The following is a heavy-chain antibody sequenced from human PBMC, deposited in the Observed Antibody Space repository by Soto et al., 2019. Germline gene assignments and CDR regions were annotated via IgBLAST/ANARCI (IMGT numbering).Heavy chain of an antibody. CDR3: ARLTSRAARYYYYGMDV. Sequence: PSETLSLTCTVSGGSISSSSYYWGWIRQPPGKGLEWIGSIYYSGSTYYNPSLKSRVTISVDTSKNQFSLKLSSVTAADTAVYYCARLTSRAARYYYYGMDVWGQGTTVTVSS. V-gene: IGHV4-39*01. D-gene: IGHD2-15*01. CDR2: IYYSGST. CDR1: GGSISSSSYY. J-gene: IGHJ6*02.